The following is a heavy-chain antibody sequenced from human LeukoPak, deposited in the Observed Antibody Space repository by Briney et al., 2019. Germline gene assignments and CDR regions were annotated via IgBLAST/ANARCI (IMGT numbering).Heavy chain of an antibody. V-gene: IGHV3-33*06. D-gene: IGHD4-23*01. J-gene: IGHJ4*02. CDR1: GFTFSTYG. CDR3: AKDVYAYGGIDY. CDR2: IWYDGSNK. Sequence: GGSLRLSCATSGFTFSTYGMHWVRQAPGKGLEWVAVIWYDGSNKYYADSVKGRSTISRDNSKNTLYLQMNSLRAEDTAVYYCAKDVYAYGGIDYWGQGTLVTVSS.